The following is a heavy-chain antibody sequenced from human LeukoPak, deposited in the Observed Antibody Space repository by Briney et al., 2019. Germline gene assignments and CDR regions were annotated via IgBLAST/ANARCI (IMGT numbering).Heavy chain of an antibody. V-gene: IGHV4-59*08. D-gene: IGHD3-16*02. J-gene: IGHJ4*02. Sequence: SETLSLTCTVSGGSISSYYWSWIRQPPGKGLEWIGYIYYSGSTNYNPSLKSRVTISVDTSENQFSLKLSSVTAADTAVYYCARQSRGSYRLDYWGQGTLVTVSS. CDR3: ARQSRGSYRLDY. CDR1: GGSISSYY. CDR2: IYYSGST.